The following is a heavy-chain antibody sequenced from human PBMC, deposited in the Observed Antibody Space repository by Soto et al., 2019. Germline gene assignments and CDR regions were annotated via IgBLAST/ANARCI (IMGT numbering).Heavy chain of an antibody. D-gene: IGHD3-10*01. CDR3: ERGDPLLWFGEKVYYGMDV. Sequence: QVQLQESGPGLVKPSETLSLTCTVSGGSISSYYWSWIRQPPGKGLEWIGYIYYSGSTNYNPSLNRPVTISVDTSKNQFSLKLSSVTDADTAVYYCERGDPLLWFGEKVYYGMDVWGQGTTVTVSS. J-gene: IGHJ6*02. CDR1: GGSISSYY. CDR2: IYYSGST. V-gene: IGHV4-59*01.